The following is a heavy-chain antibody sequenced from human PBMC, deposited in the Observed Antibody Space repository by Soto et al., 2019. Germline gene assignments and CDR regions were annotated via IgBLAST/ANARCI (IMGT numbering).Heavy chain of an antibody. CDR1: GGSISTASYY. CDR2: VNYAGTT. J-gene: IGHJ5*02. V-gene: IGHV4-39*01. CDR3: ARLMMDRSWYFDWFDP. Sequence: QLQLQELGPGLVKPSETLSLTCNVSGGSISTASYYWGWIRQAPGKGLEWIASVNYAGTTYYSPSLKSRIAISIDTPKNQFCLKVNSVTAADTGLYFCARLMMDRSWYFDWFDPWGQGTLVTVSS. D-gene: IGHD6-13*01.